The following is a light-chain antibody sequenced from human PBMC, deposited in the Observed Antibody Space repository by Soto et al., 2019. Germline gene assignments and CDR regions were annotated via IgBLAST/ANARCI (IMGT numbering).Light chain of an antibody. V-gene: IGLV2-8*01. CDR1: SSDVGGYNS. CDR3: SSYGRSNNLV. J-gene: IGLJ2*01. Sequence: QSALTQPPSASGSPGQSVPISFTGTSSDVGGYNSVSWYQQHPGKAPKLMIYEVNKRPSGVPDRFSGSKSGNTASLTVSGLQVEDEAEYYCSSYGRSNNLVFGGGTKLTVL. CDR2: EVN.